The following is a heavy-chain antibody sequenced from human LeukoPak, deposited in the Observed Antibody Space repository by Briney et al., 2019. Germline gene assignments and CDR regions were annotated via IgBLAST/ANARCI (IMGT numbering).Heavy chain of an antibody. CDR1: GGSISSGDYY. CDR3: ARAPSGGEQQPASYYFDY. CDR2: IYYSGST. V-gene: IGHV4-30-4*01. Sequence: SQTLSLTCTVSGGSISSGDYYWSWIRQPPGKGLEWIGYIYYSGSTYYNPSLKSRVTISVDTSKNQFSLKLSSVTAADTAVYYCARAPSGGEQQPASYYFDYWGQGTLVTVSS. D-gene: IGHD6-13*01. J-gene: IGHJ4*02.